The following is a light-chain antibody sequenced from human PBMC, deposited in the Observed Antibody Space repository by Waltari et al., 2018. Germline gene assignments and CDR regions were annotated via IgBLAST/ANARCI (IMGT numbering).Light chain of an antibody. J-gene: IGKJ5*01. Sequence: ETVMTQSPAPLSVSPGERPTLPCRASQRVSNNLAWYQQQPGQAPGLLIYGAATRATGIPARFSGSGSATEFTVSISSLQPEDFAVYYCQQYNNWPPITVGQGTRVEI. CDR1: QRVSNN. CDR2: GAA. CDR3: QQYNNWPPIT. V-gene: IGKV3-15*01.